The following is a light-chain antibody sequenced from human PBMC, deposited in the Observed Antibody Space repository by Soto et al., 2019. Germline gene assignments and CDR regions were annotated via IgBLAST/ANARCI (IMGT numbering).Light chain of an antibody. CDR1: QSLSGW. J-gene: IGKJ2*01. Sequence: DIQMTQSPSTLSASVGDRVTITCRASQSLSGWLAWYQQKPGQAPKLLIYQTSSLESGVPSSFSGSSSGTEFTLTISNLQPDDFATYSCLQYNSLYTFGQGTKLDIK. CDR2: QTS. CDR3: LQYNSLYT. V-gene: IGKV1-5*03.